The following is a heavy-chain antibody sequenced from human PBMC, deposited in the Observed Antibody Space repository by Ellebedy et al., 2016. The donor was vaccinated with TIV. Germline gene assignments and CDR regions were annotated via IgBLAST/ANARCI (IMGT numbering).Heavy chain of an antibody. V-gene: IGHV1-69*04. D-gene: IGHD3-22*01. Sequence: ASVKVSCKASGGTFSSYAISWVRQAPGQGLEWMGRIIPILGIANYAQKFQGRVTITADKSTSTAYMELSSLRSEDTAVYYCATESSYYYDSSGYLGGMDVWGQGTTVTVSS. J-gene: IGHJ6*02. CDR1: GGTFSSYA. CDR3: ATESSYYYDSSGYLGGMDV. CDR2: IIPILGIA.